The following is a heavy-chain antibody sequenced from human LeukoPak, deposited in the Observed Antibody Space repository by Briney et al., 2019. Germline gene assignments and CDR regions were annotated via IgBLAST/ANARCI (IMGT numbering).Heavy chain of an antibody. V-gene: IGHV3-48*03. CDR1: GFTFNSYE. J-gene: IGHJ6*02. CDR2: ISSSGSTI. CDR3: ARVYSSSSGKGMDV. Sequence: QPGGSLRLSCAASGFTFNSYEMNWVRQAPGKGLEWVSYISSSGSTIYYADAVKGRFTISRDNAKNSLYLQMNSLRAEDKAIYYCARVYSSSSGKGMDVWGQGTTVTVSS. D-gene: IGHD6-6*01.